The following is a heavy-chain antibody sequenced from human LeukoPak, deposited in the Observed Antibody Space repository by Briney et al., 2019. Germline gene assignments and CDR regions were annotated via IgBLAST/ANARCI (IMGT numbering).Heavy chain of an antibody. J-gene: IGHJ6*03. Sequence: GCLRLSCAASGFTFSTFAMNWVRPGPGKGLGWVAVIRDSGCITYYADSLKGRFTISRDNSKNTLYLQMNNLRADDTAVYYCAKLTYYDFWSGRVGYLHMDVWGKGTTVTVSS. CDR1: GFTFSTFA. CDR3: AKLTYYDFWSGRVGYLHMDV. V-gene: IGHV3-23*01. D-gene: IGHD3-3*01. CDR2: IRDSGCIT.